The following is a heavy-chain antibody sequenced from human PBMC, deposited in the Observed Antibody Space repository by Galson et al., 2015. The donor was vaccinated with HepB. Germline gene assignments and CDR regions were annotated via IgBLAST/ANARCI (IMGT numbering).Heavy chain of an antibody. CDR1: GFTFSSYG. D-gene: IGHD4-17*01. Sequence: LRLSCAASGFTFSSYGMHWVRQAPGKGLEWVAVISYDGSNKYYADSVKGRFTISRDNSKNTLYLQMNSLRAEDTAVYYCAKAHYGDYVLAADVWGQGTTVAVSS. CDR3: AKAHYGDYVLAADV. V-gene: IGHV3-30*18. J-gene: IGHJ6*02. CDR2: ISYDGSNK.